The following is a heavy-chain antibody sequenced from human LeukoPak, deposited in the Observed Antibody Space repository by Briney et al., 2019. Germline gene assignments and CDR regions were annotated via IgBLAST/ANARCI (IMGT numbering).Heavy chain of an antibody. D-gene: IGHD3-22*01. CDR3: ARGARYYYDSSGYYYFDY. J-gene: IGHJ4*02. Sequence: SETLSLACTVSGGSISSSSYYWGWIRQPPGKGLEWIGSIYYSGSTYYNPSLKSRVTISVDTSKNQFSLKLSSVTAADTAVYYCARGARYYYDSSGYYYFDYWGQGTLVTVSS. CDR2: IYYSGST. CDR1: GGSISSSSYY. V-gene: IGHV4-39*07.